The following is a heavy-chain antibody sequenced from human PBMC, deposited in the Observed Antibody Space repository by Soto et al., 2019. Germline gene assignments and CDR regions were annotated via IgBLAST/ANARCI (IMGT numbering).Heavy chain of an antibody. J-gene: IGHJ5*02. CDR1: GYTFTRDQ. V-gene: IGHV1-46*01. D-gene: IGHD3-10*01. Sequence: ASVKVSCKASGYTFTRDQIHWVRQAPGQGLEWMGMIDPSGGRTNYAQKFQGRVTMTRDTSTSTVYMALSSLRSEDTAIYFCGRVMRSLLSITALDTWGQGTLVTVSS. CDR2: IDPSGGRT. CDR3: GRVMRSLLSITALDT.